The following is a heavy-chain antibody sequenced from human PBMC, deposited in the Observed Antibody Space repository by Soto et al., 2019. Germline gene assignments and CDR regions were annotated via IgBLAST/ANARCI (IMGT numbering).Heavy chain of an antibody. V-gene: IGHV5-10-1*01. Sequence: LGESLKISCKGSGYSFTSYWISWVRQMPGKGLEWMGRIDPSDSYTNYSPSFQGHVTISADKSISTAYLQWSSLKASDTAMYYCVKAGAPYSSSWLPYYYYYYGMDVWGQGTTVTVAS. CDR3: VKAGAPYSSSWLPYYYYYYGMDV. J-gene: IGHJ6*02. D-gene: IGHD6-13*01. CDR2: IDPSDSYT. CDR1: GYSFTSYW.